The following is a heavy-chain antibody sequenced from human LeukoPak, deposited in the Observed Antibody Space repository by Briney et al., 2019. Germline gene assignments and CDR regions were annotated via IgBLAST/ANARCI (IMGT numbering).Heavy chain of an antibody. Sequence: GGSLRLSCAASEFTFSSYAMHWVRQAPGKGLERVAVISYDGSNKYYADSVKGRFTISRDNSKNTLYLQMNSLRAEDTAVYYCASTPTDYWGQGTLVTVSS. V-gene: IGHV3-30-3*01. CDR3: ASTPTDY. CDR2: ISYDGSNK. J-gene: IGHJ4*02. CDR1: EFTFSSYA.